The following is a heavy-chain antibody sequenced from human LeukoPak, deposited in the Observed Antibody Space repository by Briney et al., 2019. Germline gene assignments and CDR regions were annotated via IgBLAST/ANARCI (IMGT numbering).Heavy chain of an antibody. CDR2: IKWNSDIT. J-gene: IGHJ4*02. V-gene: IGHV3-20*04. CDR1: GFKFDDYG. D-gene: IGHD3-9*01. Sequence: PGGSLRLSCATFGFKFDDYGMTWVRQAPGKGLEWASSIKWNSDITTYGDSVKGRFTISRDNAKNSLYLEMNSLRAEDTALYYCARDETGIDYWGQGTLVTVSS. CDR3: ARDETGIDY.